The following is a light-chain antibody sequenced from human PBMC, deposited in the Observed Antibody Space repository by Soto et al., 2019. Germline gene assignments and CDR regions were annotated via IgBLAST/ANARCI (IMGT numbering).Light chain of an antibody. CDR2: DVI. CDR3: SSYTSSSFVI. V-gene: IGLV2-14*03. Sequence: QSVLTQPASVSGSPGQSITISCTGTSSDVGGYDYVSWYQHHPGKPPKLIIYDVINRPSGVSNRFSGSKSGNTASLTISGLQAEDEADYYCSSYTSSSFVIFGGGTKLTVL. J-gene: IGLJ2*01. CDR1: SSDVGGYDY.